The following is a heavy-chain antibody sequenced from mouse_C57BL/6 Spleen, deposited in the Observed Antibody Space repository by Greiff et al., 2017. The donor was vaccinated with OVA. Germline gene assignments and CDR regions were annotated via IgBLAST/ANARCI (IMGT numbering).Heavy chain of an antibody. CDR1: GYTFTSYW. Sequence: QVQLQQSGAELVRPGSSVKLSCKASGYTFTSYWMDWVKQRPGQGLEWIGNIYPSDSETHYNQKFKDKATLTVDKASSTAYMQLSSLTSEDSAVYYCARYYGSSYDYYAMDYWGQGTSVTVST. J-gene: IGHJ4*01. CDR3: ARYYGSSYDYYAMDY. V-gene: IGHV1-61*01. CDR2: IYPSDSET. D-gene: IGHD1-1*01.